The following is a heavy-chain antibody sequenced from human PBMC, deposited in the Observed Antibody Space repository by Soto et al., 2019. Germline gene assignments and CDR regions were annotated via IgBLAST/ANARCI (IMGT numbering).Heavy chain of an antibody. J-gene: IGHJ5*02. Sequence: ASVKVSFKASGFSFTGYYIHWLRQAPGQGLEWMGWINAHSGGTEYAQKFQGRVTLTRDTSIATAYLTLTSLTSDDTALYYCAKDLTRQLAYWLDPSGQGPQVTVYS. CDR3: AKDLTRQLAYWLDP. D-gene: IGHD6-6*01. V-gene: IGHV1-2*02. CDR1: GFSFTGYY. CDR2: INAHSGGT.